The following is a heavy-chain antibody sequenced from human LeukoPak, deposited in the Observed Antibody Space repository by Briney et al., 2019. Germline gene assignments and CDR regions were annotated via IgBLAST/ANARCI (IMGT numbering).Heavy chain of an antibody. CDR1: GFTFGNYA. Sequence: GGSLRLSCAASGFTFGNYAMSWVRQAPGEGLEWVSIISGSGVSAYYADSVKGRFTISRDNSKNTLYLQMNNLRAEDTALYYCSKKALSTGFSHYDIWGLGTMVTVSS. CDR3: SKKALSTGFSHYDI. V-gene: IGHV3-23*01. J-gene: IGHJ3*02. D-gene: IGHD1-1*01. CDR2: ISGSGVSA.